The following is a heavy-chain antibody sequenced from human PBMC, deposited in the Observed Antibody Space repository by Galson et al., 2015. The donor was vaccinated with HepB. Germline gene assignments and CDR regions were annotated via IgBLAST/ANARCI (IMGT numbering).Heavy chain of an antibody. D-gene: IGHD1-26*01. CDR2: IYPGDSDT. J-gene: IGHJ4*02. V-gene: IGHV5-51*03. CDR1: GYSFTSYW. CDR3: AKTPYSGSYLSAWYIDY. Sequence: QSGAEVKKPGESLKISCKGSGYSFTSYWIGWVRQMPGKGLEWMGIIYPGDSDTRYSPSFQGQVTISADKSISTAYLQWSSLKASDTAMYYCAKTPYSGSYLSAWYIDYWGQGTLVTVSS.